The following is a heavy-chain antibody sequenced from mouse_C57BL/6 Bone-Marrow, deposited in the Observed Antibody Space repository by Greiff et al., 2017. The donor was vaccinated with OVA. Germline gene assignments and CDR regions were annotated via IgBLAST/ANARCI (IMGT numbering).Heavy chain of an antibody. D-gene: IGHD2-1*01. V-gene: IGHV5-17*01. Sequence: EVKLVESGGGLVKPGGSLKLSCAASGFTFSDYGMHWVRQAPEKGLEWVAYISSGSSTIYYADTVKGRFTISRDNAKNTLFLQMTSLRSEDTAMYYCAREGWYPFAYWGQGTLVTVSA. CDR2: ISSGSSTI. J-gene: IGHJ3*01. CDR3: AREGWYPFAY. CDR1: GFTFSDYG.